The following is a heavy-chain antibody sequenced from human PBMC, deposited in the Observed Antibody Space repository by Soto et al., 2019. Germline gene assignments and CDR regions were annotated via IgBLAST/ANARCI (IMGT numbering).Heavy chain of an antibody. V-gene: IGHV1-69*13. D-gene: IGHD6-6*01. CDR3: ARESTKIAARDYYYGMDV. J-gene: IGHJ6*02. Sequence: GASVKVSCKASGGTFSSYAISWVRQAPGQGLEWMGGIIPIFGTANYARKFQGRVTITADESTSTAYMELSSLRSEDTAVYYCARESTKIAARDYYYGMDVWGQGTTVTVSS. CDR1: GGTFSSYA. CDR2: IIPIFGTA.